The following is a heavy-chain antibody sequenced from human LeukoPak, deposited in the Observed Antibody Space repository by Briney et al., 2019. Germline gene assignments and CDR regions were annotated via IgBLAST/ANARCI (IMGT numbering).Heavy chain of an antibody. Sequence: ASVKVSCKTSGGTFGSYVISWVRQAPGQGLDWMEGILPIFGTADYAQKFQGRVTITADESTNTAYMELKSLTSEDTAVYYCARDRGGLDPWGQGTLVTVSS. V-gene: IGHV1-69*01. CDR2: ILPIFGTA. CDR1: GGTFGSYV. D-gene: IGHD4-23*01. J-gene: IGHJ5*02. CDR3: ARDRGGLDP.